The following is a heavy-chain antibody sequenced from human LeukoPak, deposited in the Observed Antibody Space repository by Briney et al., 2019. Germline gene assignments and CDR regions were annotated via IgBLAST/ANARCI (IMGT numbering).Heavy chain of an antibody. CDR1: GYTFTSYG. CDR3: ASGYYDILTGYDWFDY. CDR2: ISAYNGNT. V-gene: IGHV1-18*01. D-gene: IGHD3-9*01. J-gene: IGHJ4*02. Sequence: GASVKVSCKASGYTFTSYGISWVRQAPGQRLEWMGWISAYNGNTNYAQKLQGRVTMTADTSTSTAYMELRSLRSDDTAVYYCASGYYDILTGYDWFDYWGQGTLVTVSS.